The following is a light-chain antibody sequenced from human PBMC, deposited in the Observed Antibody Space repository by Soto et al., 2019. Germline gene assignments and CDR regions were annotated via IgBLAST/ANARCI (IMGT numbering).Light chain of an antibody. Sequence: EIVLTQSPGTLSLSPGERATLSCRASQSASSDLAWYHQKPGQAPRLLIYDASNRATGIPARFSGSGSGTDFTLTISSLEPEDFAVYYCQQRSNWPPKITFGQGTRLEIK. CDR1: QSASSD. CDR2: DAS. V-gene: IGKV3-11*01. J-gene: IGKJ5*01. CDR3: QQRSNWPPKIT.